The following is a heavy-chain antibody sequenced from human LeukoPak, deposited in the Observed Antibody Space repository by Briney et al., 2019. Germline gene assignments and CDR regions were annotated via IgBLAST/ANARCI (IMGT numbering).Heavy chain of an antibody. Sequence: SETLSLTCAVYGGSFSGYHWSWIRQPPGKGLEWIGEINHYESTNYNPSLKSRATISVDTSENQFSLKLSSVTAADTAVYYCARENYYGSGTFYSHHGMDVWGQGTTVTVSS. CDR3: ARENYYGSGTFYSHHGMDV. CDR2: INHYEST. V-gene: IGHV4-34*01. D-gene: IGHD3-10*01. J-gene: IGHJ6*02. CDR1: GGSFSGYH.